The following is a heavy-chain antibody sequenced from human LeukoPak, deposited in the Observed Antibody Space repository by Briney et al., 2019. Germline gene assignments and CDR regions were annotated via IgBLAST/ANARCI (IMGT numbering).Heavy chain of an antibody. CDR3: ARANWGYSDY. CDR2: IYYSGST. D-gene: IGHD7-27*01. CDR1: GGSFSGYY. V-gene: IGHV4-59*01. J-gene: IGHJ4*02. Sequence: SETLSLTCAVYGGSFSGYYWSWIRQPPGKGLEWIGYIYYSGSTNYNPSLKSRVTISVDTSKNQFSLKLSSVTAADTAVYYCARANWGYSDYWGQGTLVTVSS.